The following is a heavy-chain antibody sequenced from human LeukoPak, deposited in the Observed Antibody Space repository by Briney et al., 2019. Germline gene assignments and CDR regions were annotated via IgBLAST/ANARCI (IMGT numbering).Heavy chain of an antibody. V-gene: IGHV3-53*01. CDR3: ASWTYYYHSIGYY. J-gene: IGHJ4*02. CDR1: GFTVSSNY. CDR2: IYAGGST. Sequence: PGGSLRLSCAASGFTVSSNYMSWVRQAPGKGLEWVSVIYAGGSTYYADSVKGRFTISRDNSKNTLYLQMNSLRAEDTAVYYCASWTYYYHSIGYYWGQGTLVTVSS. D-gene: IGHD3-22*01.